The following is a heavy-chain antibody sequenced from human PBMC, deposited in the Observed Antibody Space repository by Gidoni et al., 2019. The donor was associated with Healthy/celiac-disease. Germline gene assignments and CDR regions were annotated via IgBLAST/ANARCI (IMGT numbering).Heavy chain of an antibody. J-gene: IGHJ6*02. CDR2: ISGSGGST. Sequence: EVQLLESGGGLVHPGGSLRLSCAASGFTFSSYAMRWVRQAPGKGLEWVSAISGSGGSTYYADSVKGRFTISRDNSKNTLYLQMNSLRAEDTAVYYCAKEVAAAYYYYGMDVWGQGTTVTVSS. V-gene: IGHV3-23*01. CDR3: AKEVAAAYYYYGMDV. D-gene: IGHD6-19*01. CDR1: GFTFSSYA.